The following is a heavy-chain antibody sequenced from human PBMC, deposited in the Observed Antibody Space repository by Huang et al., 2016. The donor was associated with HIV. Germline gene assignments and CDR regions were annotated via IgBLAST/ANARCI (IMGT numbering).Heavy chain of an antibody. CDR3: AKESRWFSDFDH. D-gene: IGHD2-15*01. J-gene: IGHJ4*02. Sequence: QVHLVESGGGVVQPGGSLRLSCAASGFKLSGFGMHWVRQAPGEGLGCVAVISYDGRSQFYTDSVKGLFTISRDNSDNTLSLQMKGLRPDDTAVYYCAKESRWFSDFDHWGQGVLVSVSS. CDR2: ISYDGRSQ. V-gene: IGHV3-30*18. CDR1: GFKLSGFG.